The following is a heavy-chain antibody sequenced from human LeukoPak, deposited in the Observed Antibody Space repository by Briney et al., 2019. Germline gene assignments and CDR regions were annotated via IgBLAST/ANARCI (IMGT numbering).Heavy chain of an antibody. CDR2: ISSSGSTI. V-gene: IGHV3-11*04. J-gene: IGHJ6*04. Sequence: GGSLRLSCAASGFSFSDYYISWIRQAPGKGLEWVSYISSSGSTIYYADSVKGRFTISRDNAKNSLYLQMNSLRAEDTAVYYCGKLGITMIGGVWGKGTTVTVSS. D-gene: IGHD3-10*02. CDR3: GKLGITMIGGV. CDR1: GFSFSDYY.